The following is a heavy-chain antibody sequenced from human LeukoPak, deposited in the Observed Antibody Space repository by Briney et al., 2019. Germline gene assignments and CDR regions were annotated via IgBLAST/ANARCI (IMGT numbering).Heavy chain of an antibody. V-gene: IGHV4-34*01. Sequence: SETLSLTCAVYGGSFSGYYWSWIRQPPGKGLEWIGGINHSGSTNYNPSLKSRVTISVDTSKNQFSLKLSSVTAADTAVYYCARALTAIGYWGQGTLVTVSS. CDR2: INHSGST. CDR1: GGSFSGYY. CDR3: ARALTAIGY. J-gene: IGHJ4*02. D-gene: IGHD2-21*02.